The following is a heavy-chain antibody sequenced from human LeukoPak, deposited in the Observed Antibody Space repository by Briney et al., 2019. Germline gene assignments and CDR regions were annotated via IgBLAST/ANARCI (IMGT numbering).Heavy chain of an antibody. J-gene: IGHJ4*02. V-gene: IGHV3-11*01. CDR2: ISSSDSTI. CDR3: ARDIAYCGGDCYSGPTDY. Sequence: GGSLRLSCAASGFTFSDYYMSWIRQAPGKGLEWVSYISSSDSTIYYADSVKGRFTISRDSAKNSPYLQMNSLRAEDTAVYYCARDIAYCGGDCYSGPTDYWGQGTLVTVSS. CDR1: GFTFSDYY. D-gene: IGHD2-21*02.